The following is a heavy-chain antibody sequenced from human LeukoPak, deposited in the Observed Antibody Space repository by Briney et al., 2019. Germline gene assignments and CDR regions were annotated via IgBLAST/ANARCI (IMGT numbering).Heavy chain of an antibody. CDR2: IYTSGST. CDR3: ARVVVVPAAIHGAFDI. V-gene: IGHV4-61*02. Sequence: SETLSLTCTVSGGSISSGSYYWSWIRQPAGKGLEWIGRIYTSGSTNYNPSLKSRVTISVDTSKNQFSLKLSSVTAADTAVYYCARVVVVPAAIHGAFDIWGQGTMVTVSS. CDR1: GGSISSGSYY. J-gene: IGHJ3*02. D-gene: IGHD2-2*01.